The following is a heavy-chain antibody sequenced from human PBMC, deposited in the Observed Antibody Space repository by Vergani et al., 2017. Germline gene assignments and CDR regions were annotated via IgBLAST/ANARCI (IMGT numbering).Heavy chain of an antibody. Sequence: VQLVESGGGLVQPGGSLRLSCAASGFTFSTYDMHWVRQATGKGLEWVSAIGTAGDTYYPGSVKGRFTISRENAKNSLYLQMNGLRAGDTAVYYCARRDGSSPALDYWGQGTLVTVSS. D-gene: IGHD5-24*01. J-gene: IGHJ4*02. CDR1: GFTFSTYD. V-gene: IGHV3-13*01. CDR3: ARRDGSSPALDY. CDR2: IGTAGDT.